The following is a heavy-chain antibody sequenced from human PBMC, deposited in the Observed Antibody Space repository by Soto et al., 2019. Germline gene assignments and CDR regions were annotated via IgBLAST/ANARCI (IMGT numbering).Heavy chain of an antibody. D-gene: IGHD6-13*01. Sequence: PSETLSLTXAVSGSSITITYYWGWVRQPPGKGLEWIGSIHHSGSVFESGSTHYNPSFKSRVTISADTSKNQFSLKLTSVTAADTAVYFCARNSSSSYFDYWGQGTLVTVSS. CDR1: GSSITITYY. V-gene: IGHV4-38-2*01. J-gene: IGHJ4*02. CDR2: IHHSGSVFESGST. CDR3: ARNSSSSYFDY.